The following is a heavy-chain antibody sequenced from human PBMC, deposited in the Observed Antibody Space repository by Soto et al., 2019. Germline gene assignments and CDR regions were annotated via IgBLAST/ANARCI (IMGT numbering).Heavy chain of an antibody. CDR1: ECRCTSYG. CDR2: IYPGDSDA. D-gene: IGHD3-22*01. J-gene: IGHJ6*02. CDR3: ARQAGTMIVSGMDI. V-gene: IGHV5-51*01. Sequence: WRGSECRCTSYGSRRIRKIPGKGLEWMGIIYPGDSDARYSPSFQGQVTISADKSISTAYLQWSSLKASDTAMYYCARQAGTMIVSGMDIWGQAAT.